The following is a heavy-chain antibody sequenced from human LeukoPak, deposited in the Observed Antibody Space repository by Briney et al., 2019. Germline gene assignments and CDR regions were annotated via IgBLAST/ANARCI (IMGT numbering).Heavy chain of an antibody. J-gene: IGHJ4*02. CDR2: ISPDGRNI. CDR3: VRDGGGTTPYDC. D-gene: IGHD1-7*01. CDR1: GFTLSDYW. Sequence: GGSLRLSCAASGFTLSDYWMNWVRQVPGKGPVWVSHISPDGRNIAYADSVKGRFTISRDSAKNALYLQMNSLRVEDTAVYYCVRDGGGTTPYDCWGQGSLVTVSS. V-gene: IGHV3-74*01.